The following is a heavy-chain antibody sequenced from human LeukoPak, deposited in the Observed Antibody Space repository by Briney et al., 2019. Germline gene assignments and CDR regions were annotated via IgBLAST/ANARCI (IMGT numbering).Heavy chain of an antibody. J-gene: IGHJ6*03. Sequence: GRSLRLSCAASGFTFSSYAMHWVRQAPGKGLEWVADISYDGSNKYYADSVKGRFTISRDNSKNTLYLQMNSLRAEDTAVYYCARDPVSSSWEGGLYMDVWGKGTTVTVSS. D-gene: IGHD6-6*01. V-gene: IGHV3-30*04. CDR1: GFTFSSYA. CDR2: ISYDGSNK. CDR3: ARDPVSSSWEGGLYMDV.